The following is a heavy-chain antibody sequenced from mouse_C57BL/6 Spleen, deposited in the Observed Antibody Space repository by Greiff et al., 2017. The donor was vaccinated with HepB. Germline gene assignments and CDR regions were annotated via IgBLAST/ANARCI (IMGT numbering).Heavy chain of an antibody. CDR3: ARNDCGGSYGWFAY. Sequence: QVQLKQSGPGLVAPSQSLSITCTVSGFSLTSYAISWVRQPPGKGLEWLGVIWTGGGTNYNSALKSSLSISKDNSKSQVFLKMNSLQTDDTARYYCARNDCGGSYGWFAYWGQGTLVTVSA. V-gene: IGHV2-9-1*01. CDR2: IWTGGGT. D-gene: IGHD1-1*02. J-gene: IGHJ3*01. CDR1: GFSLTSYA.